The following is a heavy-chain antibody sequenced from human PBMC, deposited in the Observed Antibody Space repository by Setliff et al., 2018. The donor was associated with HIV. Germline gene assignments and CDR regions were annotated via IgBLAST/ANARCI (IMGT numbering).Heavy chain of an antibody. D-gene: IGHD2-8*01. CDR1: GDSVNNGGFF. V-gene: IGHV4-61*08. CDR3: ARGTLNYLDC. CDR2: VYYRGST. J-gene: IGHJ4*02. Sequence: PSETLSLTCSVTGDSVNNGGFFWNWIRQTPGKGLEWIGNVYYRGSTKYNPYLKSRVTLSVDTSKNQFDLKVNSVTAADTAVYYCARGTLNYLDCWGQGALVTVSS.